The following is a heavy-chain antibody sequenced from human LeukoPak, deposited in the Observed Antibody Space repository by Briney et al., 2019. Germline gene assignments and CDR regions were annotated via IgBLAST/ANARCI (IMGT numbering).Heavy chain of an antibody. CDR2: ITSSSNYI. V-gene: IGHV3-21*01. CDR1: GFTFSIYS. J-gene: IGHJ4*02. Sequence: GGSLRLSCAASGFTFSIYSMNWVRQAPGKGLEWLSSITSSSNYIYYADSVKGRFTISRDNVQNSLYLQMNSLRAEDTAMYYCARDRGYFDDWGQGTLVTVSS. CDR3: ARDRGYFDD.